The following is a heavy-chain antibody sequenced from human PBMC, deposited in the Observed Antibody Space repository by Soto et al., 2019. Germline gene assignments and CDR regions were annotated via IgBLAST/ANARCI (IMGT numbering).Heavy chain of an antibody. CDR3: ARDYPAQGGCRGYAATYSCYNGIDV. D-gene: IGHD2-15*01. J-gene: IGHJ6*02. CDR2: ITGGGGGRT. CDR1: GFTFTNYA. V-gene: IGHV3-23*01. Sequence: GGSLRLSCAASGFTFTNYAMNWVRQAPGKGLEWVSTITGGGGGRTNYADSVKGRCTISRDNSKNTLYLQMNSLRAEDTAVYYYARDYPAQGGCRGYAATYSCYNGIDVWGQGTRVTVAS.